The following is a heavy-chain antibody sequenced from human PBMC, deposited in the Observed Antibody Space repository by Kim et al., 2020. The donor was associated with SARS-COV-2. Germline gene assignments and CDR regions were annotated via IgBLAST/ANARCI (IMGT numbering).Heavy chain of an antibody. V-gene: IGHV1-24*01. J-gene: IGHJ4*02. Sequence: TIYAQKVQGRVTMTEDTSTDTAYMELSSLRSEDTAVYYCATDQGPYYFDYWGQGTLVTVSS. CDR3: ATDQGPYYFDY. CDR2: T.